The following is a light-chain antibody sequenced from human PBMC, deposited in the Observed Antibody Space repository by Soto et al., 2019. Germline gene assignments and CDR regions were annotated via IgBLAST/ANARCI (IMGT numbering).Light chain of an antibody. CDR1: QSISSY. V-gene: IGKV1-39*01. CDR3: QESYSSPPNT. CDR2: AAS. Sequence: IQLTQSPSSLSASVGDRVTITCRATQSISSYLTWYQQKPGKAPKLLIYAASSLQSGATSRFSGSGPWTDFTLTISSLQTDDVAPYYCQESYSSPPNTVGKGPKLEIK. J-gene: IGKJ2*01.